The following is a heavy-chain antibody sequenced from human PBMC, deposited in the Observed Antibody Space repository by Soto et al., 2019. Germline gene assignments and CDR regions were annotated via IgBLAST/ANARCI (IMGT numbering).Heavy chain of an antibody. CDR3: AIAGSGSYYPLDY. D-gene: IGHD3-10*01. V-gene: IGHV3-30-3*01. J-gene: IGHJ4*02. CDR1: GFTFSSYA. CDR2: ISYDGSNK. Sequence: QVQLVESGGGVVQPGRSLRLSCAASGFTFSSYAMHWVRQAPGKGLEWEAVISYDGSNKYYADSVKGRFTISRDNSKNTLYLQMNSLRAEDTAVYYCAIAGSGSYYPLDYWGQGTLVTVSS.